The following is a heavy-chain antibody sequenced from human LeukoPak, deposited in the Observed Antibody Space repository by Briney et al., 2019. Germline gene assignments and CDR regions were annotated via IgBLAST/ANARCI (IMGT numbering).Heavy chain of an antibody. CDR2: IYWNDDK. CDR3: AHRLGRYGRNEFDY. J-gene: IGHJ4*02. V-gene: IGHV2-5*01. CDR1: GGYISTYYW. Sequence: TLSLTCTVSGGYISTYYWSWIRLPPGKALEWLALIYWNDDKHYSPSLKSRLTITNITKDTSKNQVVLTMTNMDPVDTATYYCAHRLGRYGRNEFDYWGQGTLVTVSS. D-gene: IGHD1-14*01.